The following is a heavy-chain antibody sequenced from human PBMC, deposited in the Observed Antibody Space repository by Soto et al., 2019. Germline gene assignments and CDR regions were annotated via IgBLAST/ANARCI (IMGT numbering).Heavy chain of an antibody. J-gene: IGHJ4*02. D-gene: IGHD2-21*02. CDR1: GYTFTSYA. CDR3: ARSFVVVTDFYY. Sequence: QVQLVQSGAEEKKPGASVKVSCKASGYTFTSYAMHWVRQAPGQRLEWMGWINDGNGNTKYSQKFQGRVTITRDTSANTAYMELSSLRSEDTAVYYCARSFVVVTDFYYWGQGTLVTVSS. V-gene: IGHV1-3*05. CDR2: INDGNGNT.